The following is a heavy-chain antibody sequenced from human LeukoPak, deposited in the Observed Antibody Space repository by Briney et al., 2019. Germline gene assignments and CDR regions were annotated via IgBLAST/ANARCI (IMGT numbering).Heavy chain of an antibody. D-gene: IGHD3-22*01. V-gene: IGHV1-69*13. CDR3: ARDRVDYDSSGYYFYY. CDR2: IIPIFGTA. CDR1: GGTFSIYA. J-gene: IGHJ4*02. Sequence: SVTVSCKASGGTFSIYAISWVRQAPGQGLEWMGGIIPIFGTANYAQKFQGRVTITADESTSTAYMELSSLRSEDTAVYYCARDRVDYDSSGYYFYYWGQGTLVTVSS.